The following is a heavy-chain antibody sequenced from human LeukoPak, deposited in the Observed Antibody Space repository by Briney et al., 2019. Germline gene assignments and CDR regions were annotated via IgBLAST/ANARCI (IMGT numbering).Heavy chain of an antibody. CDR1: GFTFSNYW. CDR2: IKQDGSEK. D-gene: IGHD1-26*01. CDR3: ARDLGNGAFDI. J-gene: IGHJ3*02. Sequence: GGSLRLSCAASGFTFSNYWMSWVRQAPGKGLEWVANIKQDGSEKYYVDSVKGRFTISRDNAKNSLYLQMNSLRAGDTAVYYCARDLGNGAFDIWGQGTMVTVSS. V-gene: IGHV3-7*01.